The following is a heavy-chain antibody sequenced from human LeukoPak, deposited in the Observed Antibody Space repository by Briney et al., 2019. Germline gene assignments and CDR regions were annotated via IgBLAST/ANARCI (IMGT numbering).Heavy chain of an antibody. V-gene: IGHV3-9*01. D-gene: IGHD6-13*01. CDR1: GFTFDDYA. J-gene: IGHJ4*02. CDR3: AKEGGAIAAAAFFDY. CDR2: ISWNSGSI. Sequence: GGSLRLSCAASGFTFDDYAMRWVRQAPGKGLEWVSGISWNSGSIGYADSVKGRFTISRDNAKNSLYLQMNSLRAEDTALYYCAKEGGAIAAAAFFDYWGQGTLVTVSS.